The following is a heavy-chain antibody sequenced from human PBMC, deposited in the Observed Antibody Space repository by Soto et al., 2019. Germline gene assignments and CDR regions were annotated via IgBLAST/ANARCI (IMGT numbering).Heavy chain of an antibody. J-gene: IGHJ4*02. D-gene: IGHD6-19*01. CDR3: ARRIAVTGSSYFDS. V-gene: IGHV3-66*01. Sequence: EVQLVESGGGLVQPGRSLRLSCAASGFTVSSNYMSWVRQAPGKGLEWVSVIYGDGRTYYADSVKGRFTISRDNSKNTVYLQMNSRRAEDAAVYYCARRIAVTGSSYFDSWGQGTLVTVSS. CDR2: IYGDGRT. CDR1: GFTVSSNY.